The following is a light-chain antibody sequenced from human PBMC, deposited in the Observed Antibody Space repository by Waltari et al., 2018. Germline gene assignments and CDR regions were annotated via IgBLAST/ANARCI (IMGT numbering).Light chain of an antibody. Sequence: SYELTQPLSVSVALGPTARITCGENNIGSKNGQWDLQKPGQAPVMVIYSDSNRPSGIPERFSGSNSGNTATLTISRAQAGDEADYYCQVWDSTTVVFGGGTKLTVL. CDR3: QVWDSTTVV. CDR2: SDS. J-gene: IGLJ2*01. CDR1: NIGSKN. V-gene: IGLV3-9*01.